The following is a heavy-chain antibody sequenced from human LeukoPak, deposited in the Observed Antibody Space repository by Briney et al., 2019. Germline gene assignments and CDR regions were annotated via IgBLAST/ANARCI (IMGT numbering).Heavy chain of an antibody. J-gene: IGHJ6*04. CDR3: ARGDGGYYYGMDV. V-gene: IGHV3-48*03. D-gene: IGHD2-21*01. Sequence: GGSLRLSCAASGFTFTGYEMNWVRQAPGKGLAWVSYISSSGSTIYYADSVKGRFTISRDNAKNSLYLQTNSLRAEDTAVYYCARGDGGYYYGMDVWGKGTTVTVSS. CDR2: ISSSGSTI. CDR1: GFTFTGYE.